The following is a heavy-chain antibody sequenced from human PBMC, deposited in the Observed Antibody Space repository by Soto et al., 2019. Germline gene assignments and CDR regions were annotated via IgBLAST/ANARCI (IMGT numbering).Heavy chain of an antibody. CDR1: GFTFSSYA. D-gene: IGHD4-17*01. CDR2: ISSNGGST. Sequence: GGSLRLSCAASGFTFSSYAMHWVRQAPGKGLEYVSAISSNGGSTYYANSVKGRFTISRDNSKNTLYLQMGSLRAEDMAVYYCARGADYGDYASWFDPWGQGTLVTVSS. V-gene: IGHV3-64*01. J-gene: IGHJ5*02. CDR3: ARGADYGDYASWFDP.